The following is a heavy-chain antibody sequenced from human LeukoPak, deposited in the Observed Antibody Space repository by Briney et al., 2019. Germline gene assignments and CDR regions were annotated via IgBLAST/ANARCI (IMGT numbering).Heavy chain of an antibody. CDR2: FDPEDGET. CDR1: GYTLTELS. CDR3: ATDREVVVITTKWYYFDY. V-gene: IGHV1-24*01. D-gene: IGHD3-22*01. J-gene: IGHJ4*02. Sequence: ASVKVSCKVSGYTLTELSMHRVRQAPGKGLEWMGGFDPEDGETIYAQKFQGRVTMTEDTSTDTAYMELSSLRSEDTAVYYCATDREVVVITTKWYYFDYWAREPWSPSPQ.